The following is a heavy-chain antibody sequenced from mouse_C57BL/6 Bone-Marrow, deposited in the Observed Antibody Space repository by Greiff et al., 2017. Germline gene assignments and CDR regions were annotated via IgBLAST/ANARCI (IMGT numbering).Heavy chain of an antibody. D-gene: IGHD1-1*01. Sequence: EVQGVESGGGLVQPKGSLKLSCAASGFSFNTYAMNWVRQAPGKGLEWVARIRSKSNNYATYYADSVKDRFTISRDDSESMLYLQMNNLKTEDTAMYYCVSSYWGAMDYWGQGTSVTVSS. V-gene: IGHV10-1*01. CDR3: VSSYWGAMDY. CDR1: GFSFNTYA. CDR2: IRSKSNNYAT. J-gene: IGHJ4*01.